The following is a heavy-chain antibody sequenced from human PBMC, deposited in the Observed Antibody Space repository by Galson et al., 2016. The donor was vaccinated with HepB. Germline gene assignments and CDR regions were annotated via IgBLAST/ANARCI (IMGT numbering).Heavy chain of an antibody. Sequence: LRLSCAASGLTVSSNYMNWVRQAPGKGLEWVSVIYSGGGTYYADSVQGRFTISRDNSKNTVFLEMNSLRAEDTAVYYCGTESYLKGHSIVVAAPSQTWGRGTLVTVSS. D-gene: IGHD2-15*01. CDR3: GTESYLKGHSIVVAAPSQT. V-gene: IGHV3-53*01. J-gene: IGHJ5*02. CDR1: GLTVSSNY. CDR2: IYSGGGT.